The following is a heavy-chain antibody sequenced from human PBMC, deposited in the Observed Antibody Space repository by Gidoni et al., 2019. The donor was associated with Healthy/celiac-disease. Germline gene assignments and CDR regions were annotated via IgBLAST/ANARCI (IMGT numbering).Heavy chain of an antibody. CDR3: ARAKGSSWGYFDY. CDR1: GFTFSSYG. CDR2: IWYDGSNK. D-gene: IGHD6-13*01. J-gene: IGHJ4*02. Sequence: VQLVESGGGVVQPGRSLRLSCAASGFTFSSYGMHWVRQAPGKGLEWVAVIWYDGSNKYYADSVKGRFTISRDNSKNTLYLQMNSLRAEDTAVYYCARAKGSSWGYFDYWGQGTLVTVSS. V-gene: IGHV3-33*01.